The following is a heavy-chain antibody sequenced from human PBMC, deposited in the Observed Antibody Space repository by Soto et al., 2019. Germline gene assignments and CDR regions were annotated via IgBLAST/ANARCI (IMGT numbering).Heavy chain of an antibody. Sequence: WASVKVSCKASGYTFTGYYMHWVRQAPGQGLEWMGWINPNSGGTNYAQKFQGWVTMTRDTSISTAYMELSRLRSDDTAVYYCARAHEGAGTAGKTFRNSVYYYGMYVWGQGTTVPVSS. CDR3: ARAHEGAGTAGKTFRNSVYYYGMYV. CDR2: INPNSGGT. V-gene: IGHV1-2*04. J-gene: IGHJ6*02. D-gene: IGHD6-13*01. CDR1: GYTFTGYY.